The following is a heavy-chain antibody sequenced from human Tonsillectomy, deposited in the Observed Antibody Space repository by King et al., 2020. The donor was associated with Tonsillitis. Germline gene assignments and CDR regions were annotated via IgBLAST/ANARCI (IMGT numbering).Heavy chain of an antibody. CDR1: GFTFSDYG. CDR3: SKTSLDLMHSEAVFDH. J-gene: IGHJ5*02. V-gene: IGHV3-30*02. D-gene: IGHD2-15*01. Sequence: HVQLVESGGGVVQPGGSLRLSCEGSGFTFSDYGVHWVRQAPDRGLEGGALIRNDGSDKYYGDSVKGRFTISRDNSKNTVFLQRDSLRPEDTGVYYCSKTSLDLMHSEAVFDHWGQGTLLTVSS. CDR2: IRNDGSDK.